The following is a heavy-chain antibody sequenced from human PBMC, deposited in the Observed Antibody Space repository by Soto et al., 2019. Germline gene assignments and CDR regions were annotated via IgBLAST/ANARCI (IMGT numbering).Heavy chain of an antibody. Sequence: HPGGSLRLSCAASGFTFSSYWMHWVRQAPGKGPVWVSRINSDGSSTSYADSVKGRFTISRDNAKNTLYLQMNSLRAEDTAVYYCARALGYCTNGVCYRGPDAFDIWGQGTMVTVSS. CDR1: GFTFSSYW. CDR2: INSDGSST. V-gene: IGHV3-74*01. CDR3: ARALGYCTNGVCYRGPDAFDI. J-gene: IGHJ3*02. D-gene: IGHD2-8*01.